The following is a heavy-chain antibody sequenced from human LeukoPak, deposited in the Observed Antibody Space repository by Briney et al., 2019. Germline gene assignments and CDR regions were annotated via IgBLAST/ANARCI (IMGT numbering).Heavy chain of an antibody. CDR1: GFTFSDYY. V-gene: IGHV3-11*04. CDR3: AREEWELLPDY. Sequence: GGSLRLSCAASGFTFSDYYMSWIRQAPGKGLEWVSYISSSGSTIYYAGSVKGRFTISRDNAKNSLYLQMNSLRAEDTAVYYCAREEWELLPDYWGQGTLVTVSS. J-gene: IGHJ4*02. CDR2: ISSSGSTI. D-gene: IGHD1-26*01.